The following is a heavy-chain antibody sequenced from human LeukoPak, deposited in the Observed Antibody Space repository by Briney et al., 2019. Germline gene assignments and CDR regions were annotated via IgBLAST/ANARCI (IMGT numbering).Heavy chain of an antibody. CDR3: ARALGDYGDRAWDGMDV. D-gene: IGHD4-17*01. CDR1: GGTFSSDA. Sequence: SVKVSCKASGGTFSSDAISWVRQAPGQGLEWMGGIIPIFGTANYAQKFQGRVTITADKSTSTAYMELSSLRSKDTAVYYCARALGDYGDRAWDGMDVWGKGTTVTVSS. V-gene: IGHV1-69*06. J-gene: IGHJ6*04. CDR2: IIPIFGTA.